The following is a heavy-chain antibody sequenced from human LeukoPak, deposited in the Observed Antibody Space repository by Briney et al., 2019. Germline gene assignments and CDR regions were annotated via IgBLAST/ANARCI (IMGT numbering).Heavy chain of an antibody. J-gene: IGHJ4*02. Sequence: GGSLRLSCAASGFTFNNYAMTWVRQAPGKGLEWVSVVSGSGDNTNYADSVKGRFTISRDNSKNTLFLQMNSLRIEDTAVYFCARWGNDYSQFDSWGQGTLVTVS. CDR2: VSGSGDNT. D-gene: IGHD4-11*01. CDR3: ARWGNDYSQFDS. CDR1: GFTFNNYA. V-gene: IGHV3-23*01.